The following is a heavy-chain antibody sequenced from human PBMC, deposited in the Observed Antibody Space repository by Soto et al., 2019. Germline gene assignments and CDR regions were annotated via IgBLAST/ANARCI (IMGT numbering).Heavy chain of an antibody. CDR1: GYTFTSYA. CDR2: INAGNGNT. CDR3: ARGVSWNDWFDP. J-gene: IGHJ5*02. Sequence: XSVKVSCKASGYTFTSYAMHWVRQAPGQRLEWMGWINAGNGNTKYSQKFQGRVTITRDTSASTAYMELSSLRSEDTAVYYCARGVSWNDWFDPWGQGTLVTVSS. D-gene: IGHD1-1*01. V-gene: IGHV1-3*01.